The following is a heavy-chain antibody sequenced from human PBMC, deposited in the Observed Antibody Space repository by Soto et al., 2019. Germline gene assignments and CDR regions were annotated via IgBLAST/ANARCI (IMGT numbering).Heavy chain of an antibody. Sequence: SETLSLTCAVYGGSFSGYYWSWIRQPPGKGLEWIGEINHSGSTNYNPSLKSRVTISVDTSKNQFSLKLSSVTAADTAVYYCARGRNDFWSAISQGWFDPWGQGTLVTVPQ. CDR2: INHSGST. CDR1: GGSFSGYY. V-gene: IGHV4-34*01. D-gene: IGHD3-3*01. CDR3: ARGRNDFWSAISQGWFDP. J-gene: IGHJ5*02.